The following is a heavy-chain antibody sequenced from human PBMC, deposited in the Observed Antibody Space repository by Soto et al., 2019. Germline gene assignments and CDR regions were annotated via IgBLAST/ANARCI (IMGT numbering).Heavy chain of an antibody. Sequence: GGSLRLSCTGSGFDFGDYYMSWIRQAPGKGLEWVSYIDSGDGTTYYTDSVKGRFTISRDNAKKTVYLQMSSLRVEDTALYYCVRAYYSSSWFHFDRWGKGTLVTVSS. V-gene: IGHV3-11*01. CDR2: IDSGDGTT. CDR3: VRAYYSSSWFHFDR. J-gene: IGHJ4*02. CDR1: GFDFGDYY. D-gene: IGHD6-13*01.